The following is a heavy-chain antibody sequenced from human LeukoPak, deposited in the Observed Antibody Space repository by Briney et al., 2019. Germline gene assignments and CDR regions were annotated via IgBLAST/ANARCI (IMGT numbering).Heavy chain of an antibody. D-gene: IGHD3-22*01. CDR1: GYTFTGYY. V-gene: IGHV1-2*02. CDR2: INPNSGGT. J-gene: IGHJ5*02. Sequence: GASVKVSCKASGYTFTGYYMHWVRQAPGQGLEWMGWINPNSGGTNYAQKFQGRVTMIRDTSISTAYMELSRLRSDDKAVYYCARARGITRIVVANNCFVPWGQGTLLTASS. CDR3: ARARGITRIVVANNCFVP.